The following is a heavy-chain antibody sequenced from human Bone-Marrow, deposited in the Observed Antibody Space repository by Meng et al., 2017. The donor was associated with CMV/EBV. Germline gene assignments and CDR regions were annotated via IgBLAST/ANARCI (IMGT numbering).Heavy chain of an antibody. CDR2: IHYSGTT. Sequence: GSLRLSCTVSGGSISSSIYYWGWIRQPPGKGLEWIASIHYSGTTYYNPSLKSRVTISVDTSKNQFSLKVTSVTAADTAVYYCARDITGDHYWGQGTLVTVSS. V-gene: IGHV4-39*07. D-gene: IGHD7-27*01. J-gene: IGHJ4*02. CDR1: GGSISSSIYY. CDR3: ARDITGDHY.